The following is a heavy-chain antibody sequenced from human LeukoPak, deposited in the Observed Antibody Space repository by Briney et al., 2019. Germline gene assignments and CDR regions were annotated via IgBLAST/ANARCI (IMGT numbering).Heavy chain of an antibody. V-gene: IGHV3-23*01. D-gene: IGHD3-22*01. CDR3: AKSHEPYYYDSSGYYDDY. Sequence: GGSLRLSCAASGFRFSGYGMSWVRQAPGKGLEWVSSISAGSGSTDYADSVKGRFTISRDDSKNTLYLQMKSLRAEDTAVYYCAKSHEPYYYDSSGYYDDYWGQGTLVPVSS. CDR1: GFRFSGYG. J-gene: IGHJ4*02. CDR2: ISAGSGST.